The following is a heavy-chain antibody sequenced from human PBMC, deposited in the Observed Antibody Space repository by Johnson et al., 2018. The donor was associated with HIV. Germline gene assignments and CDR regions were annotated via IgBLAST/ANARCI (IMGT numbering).Heavy chain of an antibody. D-gene: IGHD6-13*01. CDR2: IRYDGSNK. CDR3: AKERYSRSAFDI. CDR1: GFTFSNYG. Sequence: VQLVESGGGVVQPGGYLRLSCAASGFTFSNYGIHWVRQAPGKGLEWVAFIRYDGSNKYYADSVKGRFTISRDNSKNTLYLQMNSLRAEDTAVYYCAKERYSRSAFDIWGQGTMVTVSS. J-gene: IGHJ3*02. V-gene: IGHV3-30*02.